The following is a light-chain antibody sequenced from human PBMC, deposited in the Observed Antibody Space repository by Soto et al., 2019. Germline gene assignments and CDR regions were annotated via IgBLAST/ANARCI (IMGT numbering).Light chain of an antibody. V-gene: IGKV3-11*01. CDR2: GAS. J-gene: IGKJ2*01. CDR3: QQRDKWPRT. Sequence: EIVLTQSPATLSLSPGERATLSCRASQSVGSYLAWYQHKPGQAPRLLIYGASNRDTDIPGRLSGRGSGTDFTLTINSLESGDSAVYYCQQRDKWPRTFGQGTKLEIK. CDR1: QSVGSY.